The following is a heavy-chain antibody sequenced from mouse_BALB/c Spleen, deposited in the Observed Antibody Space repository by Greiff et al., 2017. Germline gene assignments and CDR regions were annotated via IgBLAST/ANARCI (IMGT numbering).Heavy chain of an antibody. CDR3: ARFLTTAIYAMDY. CDR2: ISYSGST. Sequence: EVKLEESGPGLVKPSQSLSLTCTVTGYSITSDYAWNWIRQFPGNKLEWMGYISYSGSTSYNPSLKSRISITRDTSKNQFFLQLNSVTTEDTATYYCARFLTTAIYAMDYWGQGTSVTVSS. J-gene: IGHJ4*01. CDR1: GYSITSDYA. V-gene: IGHV3-2*02. D-gene: IGHD1-2*01.